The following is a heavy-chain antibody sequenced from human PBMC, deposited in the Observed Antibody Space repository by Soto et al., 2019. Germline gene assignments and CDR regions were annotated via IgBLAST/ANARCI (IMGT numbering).Heavy chain of an antibody. CDR1: GGTFSSYA. CDR2: IIPIFGTA. D-gene: IGHD3-10*01. V-gene: IGHV1-69*12. J-gene: IGHJ4*02. CDR3: ATLGEGDANSYFDY. Sequence: QVQLVQSGAEVKKPGSSVKVSCKASGGTFSSYAISWVRQAPGQGHEWMGGIIPIFGTANYAQKFQGRVTITADEPTSTAYMELSSLRSEDTAVYYCATLGEGDANSYFDYWGQGTLVTVSS.